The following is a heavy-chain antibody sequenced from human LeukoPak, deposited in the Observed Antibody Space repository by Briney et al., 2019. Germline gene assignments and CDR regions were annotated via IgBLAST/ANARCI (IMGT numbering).Heavy chain of an antibody. Sequence: GGSLRLSCVASGFAFSSYEMNWVRQAPGKGLEWVSYISSSGSTIYYADSVKGRFTISRDNAKNSLYLQISSLRAEDTAVYYCASNYDSSGYYYYYYMDVWGKGTTVTVSS. CDR1: GFAFSSYE. J-gene: IGHJ6*03. V-gene: IGHV3-48*03. D-gene: IGHD3-22*01. CDR3: ASNYDSSGYYYYYYMDV. CDR2: ISSSGSTI.